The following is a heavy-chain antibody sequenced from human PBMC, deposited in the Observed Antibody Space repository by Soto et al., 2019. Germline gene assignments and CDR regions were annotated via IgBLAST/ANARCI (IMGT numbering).Heavy chain of an antibody. D-gene: IGHD3-22*01. CDR1: GFTFSSYA. CDR2: ISGSGGST. CDR3: EGYDSSGYYLGMNYYYYGMDV. Sequence: GGSLRLSCAASGFTFSSYAMSWVRQAPGKGLEWVSAISGSGGSTYYADSVKGRFTISRDNSKNTLYLQMNSLRAEDTAVYYCEGYDSSGYYLGMNYYYYGMDVWGQGTTVTVSS. V-gene: IGHV3-23*01. J-gene: IGHJ6*02.